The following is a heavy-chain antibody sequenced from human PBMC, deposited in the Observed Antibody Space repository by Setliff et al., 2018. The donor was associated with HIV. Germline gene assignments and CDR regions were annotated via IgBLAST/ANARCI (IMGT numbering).Heavy chain of an antibody. D-gene: IGHD3-16*01. J-gene: IGHJ4*02. CDR1: GYTFVSYD. Sequence: GASVKVSCKASGYTFVSYDINWVRQATGQGLEWMGWMNPNNGNTGYSQKFQGRVTMTRNTSISTAYMELSSLRSEDTAVYYCAREMPAPEGGFDYWGQGTLVTVSS. CDR2: MNPNNGNT. CDR3: AREMPAPEGGFDY. V-gene: IGHV1-8*02.